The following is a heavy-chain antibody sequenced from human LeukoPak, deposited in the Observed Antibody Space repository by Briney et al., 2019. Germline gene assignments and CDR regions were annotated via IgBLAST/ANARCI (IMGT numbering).Heavy chain of an antibody. D-gene: IGHD3-10*01. CDR3: AGEGGYYYGSGSPSDP. Sequence: SVKVSCKASGGTFSSYAISWVRQAPGQGLEWMGGIIPIFGTANYTQKFQGRVTITADKSTSTAYMELSSLRSEDTAVYYCAGEGGYYYGSGSPSDPWGQGTLVTVSS. V-gene: IGHV1-69*06. CDR1: GGTFSSYA. CDR2: IIPIFGTA. J-gene: IGHJ5*02.